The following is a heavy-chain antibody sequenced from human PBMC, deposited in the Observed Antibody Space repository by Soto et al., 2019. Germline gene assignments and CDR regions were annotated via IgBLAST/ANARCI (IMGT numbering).Heavy chain of an antibody. Sequence: EVQLVESGGGLVQPGGSLRLSCAASGFTLSSYWMHWVRQAPGKGLVWISRINTDGSSTSYVDSVQGRFTISRDNGKNTLFLQMNSLRGEDTAVYYCARRGGGVTRGLHYWGQGTLVTVSS. V-gene: IGHV3-74*01. CDR1: GFTLSSYW. CDR2: INTDGSST. J-gene: IGHJ4*02. CDR3: ARRGGGVTRGLHY. D-gene: IGHD2-21*01.